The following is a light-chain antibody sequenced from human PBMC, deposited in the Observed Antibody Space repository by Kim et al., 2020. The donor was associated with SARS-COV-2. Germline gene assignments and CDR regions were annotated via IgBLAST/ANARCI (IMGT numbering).Light chain of an antibody. CDR1: SLRSYY. V-gene: IGLV3-19*01. CDR3: NSRDSSGNHVV. CDR2: GKN. J-gene: IGLJ2*01. Sequence: SSELTQDPAVSVALGQTVRITCQGDSLRSYYASWYQQKPRQAPVLVISGKNNRPSGIPDRFSGSSSGNTASLTITGAQAEDEADYYCNSRDSSGNHVVFG.